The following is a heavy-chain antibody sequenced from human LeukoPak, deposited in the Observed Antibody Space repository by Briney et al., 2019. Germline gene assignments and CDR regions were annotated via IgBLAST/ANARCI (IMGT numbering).Heavy chain of an antibody. CDR2: IIPIFGTA. CDR1: GGTFSSYA. J-gene: IGHJ5*02. Sequence: SVKVSCKASGGTFSSYAISWVRQAPGQGLEWMGGIIPIFGTANYAQKFQGRVTITADESTSTAYMELSSLRSEDTAVYYCAREGSRFTTNWFDPWGQGTLVTVSS. D-gene: IGHD1-14*01. V-gene: IGHV1-69*13. CDR3: AREGSRFTTNWFDP.